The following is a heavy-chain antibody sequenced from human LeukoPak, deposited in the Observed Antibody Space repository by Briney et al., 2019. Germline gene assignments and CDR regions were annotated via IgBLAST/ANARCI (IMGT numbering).Heavy chain of an antibody. Sequence: PGGSLRLSCAASGFTVSRYAMIWVRQAPGKGLEWVSTFTGGGGNTYYADSVKGRFTISRDNSKNTVYLQMSSLRAEDTAVYYCAKESVDARGYMDVWGKGTTVTVSS. J-gene: IGHJ6*03. CDR2: FTGGGGNT. CDR1: GFTVSRYA. V-gene: IGHV3-23*01. CDR3: AKESVDARGYMDV. D-gene: IGHD2-2*01.